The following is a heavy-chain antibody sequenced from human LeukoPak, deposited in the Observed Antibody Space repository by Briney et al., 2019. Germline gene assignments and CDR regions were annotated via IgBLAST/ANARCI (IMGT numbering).Heavy chain of an antibody. V-gene: IGHV4-34*01. CDR1: GGSLPGYY. J-gene: IGHJ4*02. D-gene: IGHD3-10*01. Sequence: PPATLSLTCAVDGGSLPGYYWSWIRQPPGEGLEWIGEIKPGRIINYNPSVKRRVTISKDTSKNQLFLNLNSATAADTAVYYCVRGFSGVVGDYWGQGTLVTVSS. CDR2: IKPGRII. CDR3: VRGFSGVVGDY.